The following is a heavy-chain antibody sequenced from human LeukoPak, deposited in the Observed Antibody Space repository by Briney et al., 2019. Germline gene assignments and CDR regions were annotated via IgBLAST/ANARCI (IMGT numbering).Heavy chain of an antibody. CDR1: GASISSYY. Sequence: PSETLSLTCTVPGASISSYYWSWIRQPAGEGLEWIGRIFPSGRTNYNPSLKSRVNISVDKSKNQFSLKLSSVTAADTAVYYCARDGGSSESYSKFGTKWFDPWGQGTLVTVSS. CDR3: ARDGGSSESYSKFGTKWFDP. V-gene: IGHV4-4*07. D-gene: IGHD1-26*01. CDR2: IFPSGRT. J-gene: IGHJ5*02.